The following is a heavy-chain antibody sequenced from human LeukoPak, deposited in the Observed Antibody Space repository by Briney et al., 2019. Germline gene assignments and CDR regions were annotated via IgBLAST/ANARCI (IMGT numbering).Heavy chain of an antibody. Sequence: SETLSLTCSVSAGSISTYYWSRIRQPAGKGLEWIGRIDTSGSTNYNPSLKSRVTMSVDTSKNQFSLKLSSVTAADTAVYYCAREGYYYDSSGYYYIDYWGQGTLVTVSS. J-gene: IGHJ4*02. V-gene: IGHV4-4*07. D-gene: IGHD3-22*01. CDR1: AGSISTYY. CDR2: IDTSGST. CDR3: AREGYYYDSSGYYYIDY.